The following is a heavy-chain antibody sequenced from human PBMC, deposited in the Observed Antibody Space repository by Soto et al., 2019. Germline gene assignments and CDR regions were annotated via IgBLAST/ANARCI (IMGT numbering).Heavy chain of an antibody. V-gene: IGHV3-23*01. CDR2: ISGSGGST. CDR3: AKGHLTITIFGVVDFDY. Sequence: GGSLRLSCAASGFTFSSYAMSWVRQAPGKGLEWVSAISGSGGSTYYADSVKGRFTISRDNSKNTLYLQMNSLRAEDTAVYYCAKGHLTITIFGVVDFDYWGQGTLVTVSS. CDR1: GFTFSSYA. D-gene: IGHD3-3*01. J-gene: IGHJ4*02.